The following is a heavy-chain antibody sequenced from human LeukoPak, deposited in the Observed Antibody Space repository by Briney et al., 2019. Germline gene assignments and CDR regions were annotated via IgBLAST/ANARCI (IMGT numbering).Heavy chain of an antibody. Sequence: SGGSLRLSCAASGFTFSSYAMSWVREAPGKGLEWVSAISGSGGSTYYADSVKGRFTISRDNSKNTLYLQMNSLRAEDTAVYYCAKDLRLLEWLLSDWFDPWGQGTLVTVSS. D-gene: IGHD3-3*01. V-gene: IGHV3-23*01. CDR1: GFTFSSYA. CDR3: AKDLRLLEWLLSDWFDP. CDR2: ISGSGGST. J-gene: IGHJ5*02.